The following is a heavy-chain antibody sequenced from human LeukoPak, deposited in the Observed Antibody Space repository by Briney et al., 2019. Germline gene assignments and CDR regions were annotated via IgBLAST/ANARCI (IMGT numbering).Heavy chain of an antibody. J-gene: IGHJ4*02. Sequence: GGSLRLSCAASGFTFSSYAMHWVRQAPGKGLEWVAVISYDGSNKYYADSVKGRFTISRDNSKNTLYLQMNSLRAEDTAVYYCARDWGAAAVIDYWGQGTLVTVSS. V-gene: IGHV3-30-3*01. CDR1: GFTFSSYA. D-gene: IGHD6-13*01. CDR3: ARDWGAAAVIDY. CDR2: ISYDGSNK.